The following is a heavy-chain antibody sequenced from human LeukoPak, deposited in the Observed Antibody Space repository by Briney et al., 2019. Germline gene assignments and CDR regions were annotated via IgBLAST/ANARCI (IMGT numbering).Heavy chain of an antibody. J-gene: IGHJ6*04. CDR1: GFTFSSYE. D-gene: IGHD4-17*01. V-gene: IGHV3-48*03. CDR2: ISSSGSTI. CDR3: ARDNRDYGDYVLYYYGIDV. Sequence: GGSLRLSCAASGFTFSSYEMNWVRQAPGKGLEWVSYISSSGSTIYYADSVKGRFTISRGNAKNSLYLQMNSLRAEDTAVYYCARDNRDYGDYVLYYYGIDVWGKGTTVTVSS.